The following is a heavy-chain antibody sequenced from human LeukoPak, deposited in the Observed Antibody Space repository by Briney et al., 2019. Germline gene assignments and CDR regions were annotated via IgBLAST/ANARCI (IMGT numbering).Heavy chain of an antibody. V-gene: IGHV3-20*01. CDR2: INWNGGST. CDR3: ARHTMVRGVIMPSERYYYYGMDV. D-gene: IGHD3-10*01. Sequence: GGSLRLSCAASGFTFDDYGMSWVRQAPGKGLEWVSGINWNGGSTGYADSVKGRFTISRDNAKNSLYLQVNSLRAEDTALYHCARHTMVRGVIMPSERYYYYGMDVWGQGTTVTVSS. J-gene: IGHJ6*02. CDR1: GFTFDDYG.